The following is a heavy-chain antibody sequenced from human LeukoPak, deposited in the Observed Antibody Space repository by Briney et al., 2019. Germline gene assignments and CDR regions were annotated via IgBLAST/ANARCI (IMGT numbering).Heavy chain of an antibody. CDR2: IIPIFGTA. CDR3: ASEECSGGSCYP. D-gene: IGHD2-15*01. Sequence: ASVKVSCKASGGTFSSYAISWVRQAPGQGLEWMGRIIPIFGTANYAQKFQGRVTITADESTSTAHMELSSLRSEDTAVYYCASEECSGGSCYPWGQGTLVTVSS. CDR1: GGTFSSYA. J-gene: IGHJ5*02. V-gene: IGHV1-69*13.